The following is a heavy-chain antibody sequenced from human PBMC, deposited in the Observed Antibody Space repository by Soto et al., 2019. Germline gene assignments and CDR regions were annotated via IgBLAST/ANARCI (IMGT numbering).Heavy chain of an antibody. V-gene: IGHV1-8*01. D-gene: IGHD1-1*01. CDR1: GYTFTSYD. CDR2: MDPNTGNS. CDR3: ARRAETNGWNGFGADKYYFDF. Sequence: ASVKVSCKASGYTFTSYDIYWVRQATGQGLEWMGWMDPNTGNSAYAQKFQGRVTVTSDTSINTVHMELSSLRSEDTAVYYCARRAETNGWNGFGADKYYFDFWGQGTLVTVSS. J-gene: IGHJ4*02.